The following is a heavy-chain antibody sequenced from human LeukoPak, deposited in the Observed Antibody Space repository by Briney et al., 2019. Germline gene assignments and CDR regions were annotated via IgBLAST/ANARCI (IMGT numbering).Heavy chain of an antibody. Sequence: SETLSLTCTVSGDSISSTSYYWGWVRQPPGKGLEWIGTIYYSGSTNYNPSLKSRVTISVDTSKNQFSLKLSSVTAADTAVYYCARNGDRDYWYFDLWGRGTLVTVSS. D-gene: IGHD7-27*01. CDR1: GDSISSTSYY. CDR3: ARNGDRDYWYFDL. V-gene: IGHV4-39*07. CDR2: IYYSGST. J-gene: IGHJ2*01.